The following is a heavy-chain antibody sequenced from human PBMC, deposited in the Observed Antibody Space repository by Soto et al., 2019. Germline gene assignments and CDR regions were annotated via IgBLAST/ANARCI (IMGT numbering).Heavy chain of an antibody. CDR3: ARGRRVYCSSTSCYGAFDI. Sequence: QVQLVQSGAEVKKPGSSVKVSCTASGGTFSSYAISWVRQAPGQGLEWMGGIIPIFGTANYAQKFQGRVTITADESTSTAYMELSSLRSEDTAVYYCARGRRVYCSSTSCYGAFDIWGQGTMVTVSS. CDR1: GGTFSSYA. D-gene: IGHD2-2*01. CDR2: IIPIFGTA. V-gene: IGHV1-69*01. J-gene: IGHJ3*02.